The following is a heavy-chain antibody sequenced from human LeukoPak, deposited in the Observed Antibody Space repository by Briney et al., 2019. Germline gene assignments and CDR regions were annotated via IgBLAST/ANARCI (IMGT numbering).Heavy chain of an antibody. CDR2: INPNSGGT. D-gene: IGHD6-6*01. V-gene: IGHV1-2*02. J-gene: IGHJ5*02. Sequence: ASVKVSCKASGYTFTGYYMHWVRQAPGQGLEWMGWINPNSGGTNYAQKFQGRVTMTRDTSISTAYMELSRLRSDDTAVYYCARENVYSSSLGSNWFDPWGQGTLVTVSS. CDR1: GYTFTGYY. CDR3: ARENVYSSSLGSNWFDP.